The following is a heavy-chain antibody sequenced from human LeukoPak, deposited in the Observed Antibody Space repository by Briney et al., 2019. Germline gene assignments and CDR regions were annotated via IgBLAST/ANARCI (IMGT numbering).Heavy chain of an antibody. CDR1: GGSISSSSYY. Sequence: PSETLSLTCTVSGGSISSSSYYWGWIRQPPGKGLEWIGEINHSGSTNYNPSLKSRVTISVDTSKNQFSLKLSSVTAADTAVYYCARGPPTVTRKKQQRTFLDYFQYWGQGTLVTVSS. D-gene: IGHD4-17*01. V-gene: IGHV4-39*07. CDR3: ARGPPTVTRKKQQRTFLDYFQY. J-gene: IGHJ1*01. CDR2: INHSGST.